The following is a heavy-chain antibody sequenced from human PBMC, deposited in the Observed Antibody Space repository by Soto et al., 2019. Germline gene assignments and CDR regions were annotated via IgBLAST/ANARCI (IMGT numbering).Heavy chain of an antibody. CDR2: ISYDGSRK. J-gene: IGHJ6*02. Sequence: QVQLVESGGGVVQPGRSLRLSCAASGFTFSSYAMHWVRQAPGKGLEWVAVISYDGSRKHYADSVKGRFTISRDNSKNTLYLQVNSLRVEDTAVYYCASGPRYYDGGMDVWGQGTTVTVSS. CDR3: ASGPRYYDGGMDV. V-gene: IGHV3-30*14. CDR1: GFTFSSYA.